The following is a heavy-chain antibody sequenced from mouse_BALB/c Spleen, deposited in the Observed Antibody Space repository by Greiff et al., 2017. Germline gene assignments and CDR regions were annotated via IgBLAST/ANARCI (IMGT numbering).Heavy chain of an antibody. CDR3: ARDYGSSYDFDY. Sequence: EVQVVESGGGLVQPGGSRKLSCAASGFTFSSFGMHWVRQAPEKGLEWVAYISSGSSTIYYADTVKGRFTISRDNPKNTLFLQMTSLRSEDTAMYYCARDYGSSYDFDYWGQGTTLTVSS. CDR1: GFTFSSFG. D-gene: IGHD1-1*01. J-gene: IGHJ2*01. V-gene: IGHV5-17*02. CDR2: ISSGSSTI.